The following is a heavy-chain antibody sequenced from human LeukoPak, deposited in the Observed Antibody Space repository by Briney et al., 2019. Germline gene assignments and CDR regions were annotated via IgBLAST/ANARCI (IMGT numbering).Heavy chain of an antibody. V-gene: IGHV1-69*13. CDR2: IIPIFGTA. CDR1: GYTFINYG. CDR3: ARDRWALYDFRPPGWFDP. D-gene: IGHD3-3*01. J-gene: IGHJ5*02. Sequence: ASVKVSCKASGYTFINYGISWVRQAPGQGLEWMGGIIPIFGTANYAQKFQGRVTITADESTSTAYMELSRLRSDDTAVYYCARDRWALYDFRPPGWFDPWGQGTLVTVSS.